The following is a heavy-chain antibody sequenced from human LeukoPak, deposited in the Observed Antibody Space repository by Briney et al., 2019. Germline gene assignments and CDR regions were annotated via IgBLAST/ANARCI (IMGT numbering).Heavy chain of an antibody. CDR3: ARRSGWTHNWFDP. CDR1: GGTFSSYA. CDR2: IIPIFGTA. J-gene: IGHJ5*02. V-gene: IGHV1-69*01. D-gene: IGHD6-19*01. Sequence: GSSVKVSCKASGGTFSSYAISWVRQAPGQGLEWMGGIIPIFGTANYAQKFQGRVTITADESTSTVYMELSSLRSEDTAVYYCARRSGWTHNWFDPWGQGTLVTVSS.